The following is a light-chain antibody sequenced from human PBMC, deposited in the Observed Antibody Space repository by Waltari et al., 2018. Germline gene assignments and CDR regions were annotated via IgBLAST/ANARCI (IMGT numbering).Light chain of an antibody. Sequence: EIVLTQSPVTLSLSSGERSTLSCRARQSLTTDLAWYQHRPGQAPRLIIYDASNRAAGIPARFSGSGSGTDFTLTISSLEPEDLAVYFCQQRTEWPRTFGPGTKVEI. J-gene: IGKJ3*01. CDR3: QQRTEWPRT. CDR1: QSLTTD. V-gene: IGKV3-11*01. CDR2: DAS.